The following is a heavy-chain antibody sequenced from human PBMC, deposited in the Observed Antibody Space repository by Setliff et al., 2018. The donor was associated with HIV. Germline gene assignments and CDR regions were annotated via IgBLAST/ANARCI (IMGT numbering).Heavy chain of an antibody. Sequence: ASVKVSCKASGYTFTSYYMNWVRQASGQGLEWMGIINPSGGSSTYAQKFQGRVAMTRDTSTSTVYMELSSLRSEDTAVYFCARDPVSDNSATPYYFDYWGQGTLVTVSS. CDR3: ARDPVSDNSATPYYFDY. D-gene: IGHD2-21*01. CDR2: INPSGGSS. J-gene: IGHJ4*02. CDR1: GYTFTSYY. V-gene: IGHV1-46*01.